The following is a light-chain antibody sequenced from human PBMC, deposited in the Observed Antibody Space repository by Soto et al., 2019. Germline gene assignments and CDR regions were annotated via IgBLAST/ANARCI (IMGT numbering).Light chain of an antibody. CDR3: QQSYSTPWT. CDR1: QSISSY. J-gene: IGKJ1*01. Sequence: DMQMTQSPSSLSASVGDRVTITSRASQSISSYLNWYQQKPGKAPKLLIYAASSLQSGVPSRFSGSGSGTDFTLTISSLQPEDFATYYCQQSYSTPWTFGQGTKVDIK. V-gene: IGKV1-39*01. CDR2: AAS.